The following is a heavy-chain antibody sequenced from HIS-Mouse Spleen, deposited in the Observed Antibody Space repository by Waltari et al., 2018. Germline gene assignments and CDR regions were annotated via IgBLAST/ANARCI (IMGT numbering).Heavy chain of an antibody. CDR3: ARDGGTGDFDY. Sequence: EVQLVESGGGLVQPGGSLRLSGAASGFTFSSYWMSWVRRAPGKGLEWVANIKQDGSEKYYVDSVKGRFTISRDNAKNSLYLQMNSLRAEDTAVYYCARDGGTGDFDYWGQGTLVTVSS. V-gene: IGHV3-7*01. D-gene: IGHD7-27*01. CDR2: IKQDGSEK. J-gene: IGHJ4*02. CDR1: GFTFSSYW.